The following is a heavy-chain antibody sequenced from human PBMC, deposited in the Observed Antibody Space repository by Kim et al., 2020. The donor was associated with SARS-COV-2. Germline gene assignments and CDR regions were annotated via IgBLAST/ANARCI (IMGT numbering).Heavy chain of an antibody. Sequence: GGSLRLSCAASGFIFSNYWMHWVRQAPGKGLVWVSHITSDGSSTTYADSVKGRFTVSRDNAKNTLFLQMNTLSAEDTALYYCARGAGGFDFWGQGTVVT. J-gene: IGHJ4*02. CDR2: ITSDGSST. V-gene: IGHV3-74*03. CDR3: ARGAGGFDF. D-gene: IGHD1-1*01. CDR1: GFIFSNYW.